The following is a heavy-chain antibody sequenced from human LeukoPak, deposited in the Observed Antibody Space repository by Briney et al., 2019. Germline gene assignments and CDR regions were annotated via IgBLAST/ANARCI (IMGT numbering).Heavy chain of an antibody. CDR2: INHSGST. CDR3: ATQQQLVRFYYYYGMDV. V-gene: IGHV4-34*01. CDR1: GGSFSGYY. Sequence: SETLSLTCAVYGGSFSGYYWNWIRQPPGKGLEWIGEINHSGSTNYNPSLKSRVTISVDASKNQFSLKLSSVTAADTAVYYCATQQQLVRFYYYYGMDVWGQGTTVTVSS. D-gene: IGHD6-13*01. J-gene: IGHJ6*02.